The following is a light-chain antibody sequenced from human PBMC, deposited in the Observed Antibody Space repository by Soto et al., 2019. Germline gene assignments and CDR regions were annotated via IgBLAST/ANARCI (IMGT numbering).Light chain of an antibody. V-gene: IGKV1-33*01. Sequence: DIQMTQSPSTLSASLGDRVTITCRASQNINSWLAWYQQKPGKAPKLLIYDASSLETGVPSRFSGSGSGTDFTLTISSLQPEDFATYYCQQYDNLPLIFGQGTRLEI. CDR2: DAS. CDR1: QNINSW. CDR3: QQYDNLPLI. J-gene: IGKJ5*01.